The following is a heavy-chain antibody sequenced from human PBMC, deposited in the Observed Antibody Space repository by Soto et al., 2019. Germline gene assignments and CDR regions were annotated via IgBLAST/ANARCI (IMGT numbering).Heavy chain of an antibody. J-gene: IGHJ5*02. V-gene: IGHV1-18*01. CDR1: GYTFTSYG. Sequence: ASVKVSCKASGYTFTSYGISWVRQAPGQGLEWMGWISAHNDSTNYAQKLQGRVTLTTDTSTSIAYMELRSLRSDDTAVYYCTRGPISGTNWFDPWGHGTLVTVPQ. CDR3: TRGPISGTNWFDP. D-gene: IGHD1-7*01. CDR2: ISAHNDST.